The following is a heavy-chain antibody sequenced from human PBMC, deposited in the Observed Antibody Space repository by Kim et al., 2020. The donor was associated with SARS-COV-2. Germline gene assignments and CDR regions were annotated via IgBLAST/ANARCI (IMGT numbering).Heavy chain of an antibody. CDR1: GFTFSSYW. D-gene: IGHD3-3*01. CDR2: IKQDGSEK. J-gene: IGHJ6*02. CDR3: ARVVLRFLEWLPAPYYYYYYGMDD. V-gene: IGHV3-7*04. Sequence: GGSLRLSCAASGFTFSSYWMSWVRQAPGKGLEWVANIKQDGSEKYYVDSVKGRFTISRDNAKNSLYLQMNSLRAEDTAVYYCARVVLRFLEWLPAPYYYYYYGMDDWGQGTTVTVSS.